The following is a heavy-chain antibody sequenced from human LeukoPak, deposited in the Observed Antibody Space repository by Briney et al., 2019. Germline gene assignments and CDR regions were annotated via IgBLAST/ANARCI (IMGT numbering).Heavy chain of an antibody. J-gene: IGHJ3*02. Sequence: PSETLSLTCAVYGGSFSGYYWSWIRQPPGKGLEWIGEINHSGSTNYNPSLKSRVTISVDTSKNQFSLKLSSVTAADTAVYYCASRSAVYYDSSGYHDAFDIWGQGTMVTVSS. D-gene: IGHD3-22*01. CDR3: ASRSAVYYDSSGYHDAFDI. CDR2: INHSGST. CDR1: GGSFSGYY. V-gene: IGHV4-34*01.